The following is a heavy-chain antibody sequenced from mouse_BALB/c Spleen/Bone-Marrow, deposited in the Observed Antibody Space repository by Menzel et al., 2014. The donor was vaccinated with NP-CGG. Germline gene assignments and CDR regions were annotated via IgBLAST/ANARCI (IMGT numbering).Heavy chain of an antibody. Sequence: VQLKESGAELVEPGTSVKLSCTASGFNIKDTHLHWVQQRPEQGLEWIGRFDPTNGNPKYDPKFQGKATITVDTSSNTAYLQLSSLTSEDTAVYYCASYDGSRFAYWGQGTLVTVSA. CDR1: GFNIKDTH. J-gene: IGHJ3*01. V-gene: IGHV14-3*02. CDR2: FDPTNGNP. D-gene: IGHD2-3*01. CDR3: ASYDGSRFAY.